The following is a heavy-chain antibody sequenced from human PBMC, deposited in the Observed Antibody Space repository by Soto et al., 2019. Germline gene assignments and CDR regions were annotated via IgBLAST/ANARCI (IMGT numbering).Heavy chain of an antibody. Sequence: GGSLRLSCAASGFTFSSYAMSWVRQAPGKGLEWVSAISGSGGSTYYADSVKGRFTISRDNSKNTLYLQMNSLRAEGTAVYYCAKETYYYDSSGPDYWGQGTLVTVSS. CDR1: GFTFSSYA. D-gene: IGHD3-22*01. CDR2: ISGSGGST. V-gene: IGHV3-23*01. CDR3: AKETYYYDSSGPDY. J-gene: IGHJ4*02.